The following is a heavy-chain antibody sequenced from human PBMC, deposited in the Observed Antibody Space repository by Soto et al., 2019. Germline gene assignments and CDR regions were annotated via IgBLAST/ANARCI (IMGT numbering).Heavy chain of an antibody. CDR2: VYHTGDT. CDR3: AREIVTAGGNNYFDP. V-gene: IGHV4-4*01. D-gene: IGHD2-21*02. J-gene: IGHJ5*02. CDR1: GGTVASSHW. Sequence: TLSLTCGVSGGTVASSHWWSWVRQSPGGGLEWIGNVYHTGDTNLNPSLQSRVTISVDKSNNQFSLRLNSLTAADTAVYFCAREIVTAGGNNYFDPWGPGTLVTVSS.